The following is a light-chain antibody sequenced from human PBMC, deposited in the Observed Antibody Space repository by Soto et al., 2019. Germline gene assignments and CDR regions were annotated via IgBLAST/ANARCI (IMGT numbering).Light chain of an antibody. CDR3: SSYTSGSTLYV. Sequence: QSPLTQPASVSGSPGQSITISCTGTSSDVGSYNYVSWYQHHPGKAPRLMIYASSNRPSGVSHRFSGSRSGNTASLTISGLQAEDEADYYCSSYTSGSTLYVFGTGTKVTVL. J-gene: IGLJ1*01. CDR1: SSDVGSYNY. CDR2: ASS. V-gene: IGLV2-14*01.